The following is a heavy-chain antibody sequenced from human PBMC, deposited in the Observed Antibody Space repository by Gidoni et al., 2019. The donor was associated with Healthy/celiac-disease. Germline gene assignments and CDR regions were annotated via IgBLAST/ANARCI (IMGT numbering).Heavy chain of an antibody. J-gene: IGHJ4*02. CDR3: ARGRTVVAATRFDY. D-gene: IGHD2-15*01. V-gene: IGHV4-34*01. CDR2: INHSGST. CDR1: GGSFSGYY. Sequence: QVQLQQWGAGLLKPSETLSLTCAVYGGSFSGYYWCWIRQPPGKGLEWIGEINHSGSTNYNPSLKSRVTISVDTSKNQFSLKLSSVTAADTAVYYCARGRTVVAATRFDYWGQGTLVTVSS.